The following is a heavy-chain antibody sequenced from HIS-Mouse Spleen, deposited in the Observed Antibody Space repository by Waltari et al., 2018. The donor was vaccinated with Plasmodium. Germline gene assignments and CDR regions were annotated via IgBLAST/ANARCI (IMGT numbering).Heavy chain of an antibody. CDR1: GFPFMIFG. V-gene: IGHV3-33*06. J-gene: IGHJ3*02. Sequence: QVQLVASGGGVVQPGRSLRLSCAASGFPFMIFGLTWVPQAPGKGMEWVAVIWYDGSNKYYADSVKGRFTISRDNSKNTLYLQMNSLRAEDTAVYYCAKEEGNWNDDDAFDIWGQGTMVTVSS. CDR3: AKEEGNWNDDDAFDI. D-gene: IGHD1-1*01. CDR2: IWYDGSNK.